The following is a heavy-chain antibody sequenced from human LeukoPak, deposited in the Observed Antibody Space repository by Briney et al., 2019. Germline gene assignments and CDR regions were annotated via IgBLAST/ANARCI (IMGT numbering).Heavy chain of an antibody. J-gene: IGHJ3*02. CDR3: TRGITGHYRSMGGFAFDI. D-gene: IGHD2-8*02. Sequence: PSETLTLTCTVSGASVTQHYWRWIRQPPGKGLEYIGYFYSDGSTNYTSSVRARVTILVDTSKKQFTLNLRSVTAADTAKYYCTRGITGHYRSMGGFAFDIWGQGTMVGVSS. CDR1: GASVTQHY. CDR2: FYSDGST. V-gene: IGHV4-59*02.